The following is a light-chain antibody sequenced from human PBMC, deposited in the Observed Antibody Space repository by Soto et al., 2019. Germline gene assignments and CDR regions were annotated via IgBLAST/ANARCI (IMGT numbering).Light chain of an antibody. CDR1: SSNIGSNT. J-gene: IGLJ1*01. CDR2: SNN. CDR3: AAWDDSLNGRG. Sequence: QSVLTQPPSASGTPGQRVTISCSGSSSNIGSNTVNWYQQLPGTAPKLLIYSNNQRPSGVPDRFSGSKSGTSASLAISGLQSDDEADYYCAAWDDSLNGRGFGNGTKLTVL. V-gene: IGLV1-44*01.